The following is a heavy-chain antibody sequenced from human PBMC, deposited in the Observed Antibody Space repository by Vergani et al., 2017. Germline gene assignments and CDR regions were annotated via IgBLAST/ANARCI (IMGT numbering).Heavy chain of an antibody. CDR1: GGTFSSYA. J-gene: IGHJ6*02. V-gene: IGHV1-69*11. Sequence: QVQLVQSGAEVKKPGSSVKVSCKASGGTFSSYAISWVRQAPGQGLEWMGRIIPILGTANYAQKFQGRVTITADESTSTAYMELSSLRSEDTAVYYCARDRYYYDSSGYYYYYYYGMDVWGQGTTVTVSS. D-gene: IGHD3-22*01. CDR3: ARDRYYYDSSGYYYYYYYGMDV. CDR2: IIPILGTA.